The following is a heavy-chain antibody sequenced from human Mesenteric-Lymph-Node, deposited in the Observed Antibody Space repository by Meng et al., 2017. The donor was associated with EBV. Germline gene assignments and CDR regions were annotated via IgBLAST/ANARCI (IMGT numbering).Heavy chain of an antibody. V-gene: IGHV4-34*09. CDR1: GDSFIAYV. CDR3: ATGWGKANY. Sequence: VRLQESGSGLVKPSQTLSRTCDVYGDSFIAYVWRWIRQPPGRGLEWIGDVIHSGNTSYSPSLKSRVTISVDTSKRQFSLKLRSMSAADTAVYYCATGWGKANYWGQGTLVTVSS. CDR2: VIHSGNT. J-gene: IGHJ4*02. D-gene: IGHD3-16*01.